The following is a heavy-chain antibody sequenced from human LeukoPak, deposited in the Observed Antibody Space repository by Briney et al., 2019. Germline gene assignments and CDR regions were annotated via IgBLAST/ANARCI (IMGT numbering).Heavy chain of an antibody. CDR1: GFIYGEYV. Sequence: GGSLRLSRRASGFIYGEYVMSWVGPAPGTGLVWVGIIRSKAYGGATEYAAAVTGRFTISRDDSKSIVYLQMSSLKTEDTAVYYCTGVSGASFDYWGQGTLVTVSS. V-gene: IGHV3-49*04. CDR2: IRSKAYGGAT. CDR3: TGVSGASFDY. J-gene: IGHJ4*02.